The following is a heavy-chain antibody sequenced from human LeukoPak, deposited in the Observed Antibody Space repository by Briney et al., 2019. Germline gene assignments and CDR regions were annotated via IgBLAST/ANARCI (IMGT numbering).Heavy chain of an antibody. J-gene: IGHJ4*02. Sequence: GGSLRLSCTASGFTFGDYAMSWVRQAPGKGLEWVGFIRSKAYGGTTEYAASVKGIFTISRDDSKSIAYLQMNSLKTEDTAVYYCTRLDVEMATATHFDYWGQGTLVTVSS. CDR1: GFTFGDYA. V-gene: IGHV3-49*04. D-gene: IGHD5-24*01. CDR3: TRLDVEMATATHFDY. CDR2: IRSKAYGGTT.